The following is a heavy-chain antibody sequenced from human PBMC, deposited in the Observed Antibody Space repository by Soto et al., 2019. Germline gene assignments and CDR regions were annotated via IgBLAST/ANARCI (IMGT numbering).Heavy chain of an antibody. CDR2: TYYRSKWYN. V-gene: IGHV6-1*01. D-gene: IGHD6-13*01. Sequence: PSQTLSLTCAISGDSVSSNSAAWNWIRQSPSRGLEWLGGTYYRSKWYNDYAVSVKSRITINPDTSKNQFSLQLNSVTPEDTAVYYCAHNSLIPVGTSSSSCPAFGYWGQGTLVTVSS. J-gene: IGHJ4*02. CDR3: AHNSLIPVGTSSSSCPAFGY. CDR1: GDSVSSNSAA.